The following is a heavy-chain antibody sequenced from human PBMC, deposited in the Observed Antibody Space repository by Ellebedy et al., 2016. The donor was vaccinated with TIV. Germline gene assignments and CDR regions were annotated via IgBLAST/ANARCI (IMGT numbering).Heavy chain of an antibody. Sequence: GGSLRLXXAASGFTFSDYNMGWIRQSPQGLQWVSYISSRSHTIYYADSVKGRFAISRDNAKDSLFLQMDSLRAEDTAVYYCARAYMYGDLGEFWGRGTLVTVSS. V-gene: IGHV3-11*01. CDR3: ARAYMYGDLGEF. CDR1: GFTFSDYN. D-gene: IGHD2-21*02. CDR2: ISSRSHTI. J-gene: IGHJ4*02.